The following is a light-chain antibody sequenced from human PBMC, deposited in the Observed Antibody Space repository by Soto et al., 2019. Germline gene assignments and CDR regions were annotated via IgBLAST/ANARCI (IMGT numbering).Light chain of an antibody. V-gene: IGKV1-39*01. CDR3: QQSNSTPPS. CDR2: DAS. Sequence: DIQMTKSPSSLSASVGARVTITCRASPSISSSLNWFQQKPGKAPKLLIYDASSLQRGVPSRFSGSGSGTDFTLTISRLQPEDFATYYCQQSNSTPPSFGQGTKLEIK. CDR1: PSISSS. J-gene: IGKJ2*01.